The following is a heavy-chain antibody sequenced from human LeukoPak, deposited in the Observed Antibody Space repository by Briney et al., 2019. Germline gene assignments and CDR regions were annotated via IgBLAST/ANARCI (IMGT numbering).Heavy chain of an antibody. D-gene: IGHD6-19*01. CDR1: GFTFSSYW. CDR3: ARSVALPAGFDY. J-gene: IGHJ4*02. V-gene: IGHV3-74*01. Sequence: GGSLRLSCAASGFTFSSYWMHWVRHAPGKGLVWVSRINSDGSSTRYADSVKGRFTISRDNAKNTLYLQMNSLRAEDTAVYYCARSVALPAGFDYWGQGTLVTVSS. CDR2: INSDGSST.